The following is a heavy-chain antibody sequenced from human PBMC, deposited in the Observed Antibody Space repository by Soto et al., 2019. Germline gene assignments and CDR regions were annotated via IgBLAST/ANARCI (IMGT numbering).Heavy chain of an antibody. J-gene: IGHJ3*02. V-gene: IGHV4-4*02. CDR2: IYHSGST. Sequence: SETLSLTCAVSGGSISSSNWCSWVRQPPGKGLEWIGEIYHSGSTNYNPSLKSRVTISVDKSKNQFSLKLSSVTAADTAVYYCASEIVGATRGLGAFDIRGQGTMVT. D-gene: IGHD1-26*01. CDR3: ASEIVGATRGLGAFDI. CDR1: GGSISSSNW.